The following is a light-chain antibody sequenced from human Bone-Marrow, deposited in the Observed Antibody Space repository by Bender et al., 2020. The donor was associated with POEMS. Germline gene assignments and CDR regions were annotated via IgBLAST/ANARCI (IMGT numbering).Light chain of an antibody. CDR2: DVA. CDR1: SSDVGTYNL. Sequence: QSALTQPASVSGSPGQSITISCTGSSSDVGTYNLVSWFQHHPGKAPKVMISDVADRPSGVSHRFSGSKSGNTASLTISGLQTEDEADYYCISFTTSGTWVFGGGTKLTVL. CDR3: ISFTTSGTWV. J-gene: IGLJ3*02. V-gene: IGLV2-14*02.